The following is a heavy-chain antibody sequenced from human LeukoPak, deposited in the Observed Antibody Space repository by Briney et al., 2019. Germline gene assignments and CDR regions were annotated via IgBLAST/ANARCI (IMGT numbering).Heavy chain of an antibody. CDR1: GGSISSYY. CDR2: IYYSGST. J-gene: IGHJ1*01. D-gene: IGHD3-22*01. V-gene: IGHV4-59*01. CDR3: ARDLYDSSGYYYGGLD. Sequence: AETLSLTCTVSGGSISSYYWSWIRQPPGKGLEWIAYIYYSGSTNYNAALKSRVTLSVDPSKNQFSLKLSYVTAEDTAVYYCARDLYDSSGYYYGGLDWGKGNLVTVSS.